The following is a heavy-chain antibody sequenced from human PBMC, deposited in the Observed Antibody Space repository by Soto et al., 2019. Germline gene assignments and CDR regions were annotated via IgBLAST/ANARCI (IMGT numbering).Heavy chain of an antibody. CDR2: IGGGGSDT. CDR3: AKDAVPYNGKWDWFDS. J-gene: IGHJ5*01. D-gene: IGHD1-20*01. CDR1: RFTFSDIA. Sequence: DVQLLESGGGLVQPGGSLTLSCAASRFTFSDIAMSWVRQAPGEVLGWVSSIGGGGSDTYYVASVKGRFTISRDNSKHTLYLQMDSLRDEDTAIYYCAKDAVPYNGKWDWFDSWGQGTLVIVSS. V-gene: IGHV3-23*01.